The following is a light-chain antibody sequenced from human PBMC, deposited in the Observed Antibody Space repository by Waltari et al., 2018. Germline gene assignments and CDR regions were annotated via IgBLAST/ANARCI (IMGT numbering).Light chain of an antibody. CDR3: QHRSYWPPMYT. Sequence: EIVLTQSPATLSLSPGDRVTLSCRTSQSVSSGLAWYQQTPGQAPRLVISDTSKRPSGTPARFSGSGSGTDFTLTISSLEPEDFVVYYCQHRSYWPPMYTFGQGTKLQI. CDR1: QSVSSG. J-gene: IGKJ2*01. CDR2: DTS. V-gene: IGKV3-11*01.